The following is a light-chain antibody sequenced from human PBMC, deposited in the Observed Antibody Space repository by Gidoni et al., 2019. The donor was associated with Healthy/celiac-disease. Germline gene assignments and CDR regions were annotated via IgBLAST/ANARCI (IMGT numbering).Light chain of an antibody. CDR1: QGVSSY. Sequence: EIVLTQSPATLSLSPGERATLSCRASQGVSSYLAWYHQTPGQAPRLLIYDASNRATGIPARFSGSGSGTDFTLTISSLEPEDFAVYYCQQRSNWPTFGQGTKVEIK. J-gene: IGKJ1*01. CDR2: DAS. V-gene: IGKV3-11*01. CDR3: QQRSNWPT.